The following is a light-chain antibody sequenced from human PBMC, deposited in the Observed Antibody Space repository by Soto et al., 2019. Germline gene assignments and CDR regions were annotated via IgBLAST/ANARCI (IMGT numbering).Light chain of an antibody. J-gene: IGLJ1*01. CDR3: SSRTSSKTLFV. CDR2: EVS. CDR1: SSDVGGYNY. V-gene: IGLV2-14*01. Sequence: QSVLTQPASVSGSPGQSITISCPGTSSDVGGYNYVSWYQQYPGTAPKLMIYEVSNRPSGVSNRFSGSKSGNTASLTISGLQAEDEADYYCSSRTSSKTLFVFGSGTKVTVL.